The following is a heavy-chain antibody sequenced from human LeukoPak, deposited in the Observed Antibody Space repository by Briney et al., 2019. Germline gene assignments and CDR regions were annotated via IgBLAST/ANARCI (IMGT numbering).Heavy chain of an antibody. J-gene: IGHJ4*02. D-gene: IGHD2-15*01. CDR2: INHDGSDK. Sequence: GGSLRLSCTTSGFTFGDYAMSWVRQAPGKGLEWVANINHDGSDKHYADSVEGRFTISRDNAKNSLYLQMNSLRAEDTAVYYCASHDSWRFEYWGQGTQVTVSS. CDR3: ASHDSWRFEY. V-gene: IGHV3-7*01. CDR1: GFTFGDYA.